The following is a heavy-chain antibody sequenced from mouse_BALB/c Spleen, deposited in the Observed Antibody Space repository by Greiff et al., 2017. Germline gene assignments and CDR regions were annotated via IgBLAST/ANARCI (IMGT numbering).Heavy chain of an antibody. J-gene: IGHJ4*01. CDR2: ISSGGST. Sequence: EVKVVESGVGLVKPGGSLKLSCAASGFTFSSYAMSWVRQTPEKRLEWVASISSGGSTYYPDSVKGRFTISRDNARNILYLQMSSLRSEDTAMYYCARGDYYDPYAMDYWGQGTSVTVSS. CDR1: GFTFSSYA. V-gene: IGHV5-6-5*01. D-gene: IGHD2-4*01. CDR3: ARGDYYDPYAMDY.